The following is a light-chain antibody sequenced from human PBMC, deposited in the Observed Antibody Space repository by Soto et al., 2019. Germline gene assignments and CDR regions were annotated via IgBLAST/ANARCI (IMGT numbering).Light chain of an antibody. CDR2: DVI. J-gene: IGLJ1*01. CDR1: RSDVGGYKY. Sequence: QSALTQPASVSGSPGQSITISCTGTRSDVGGYKYVSWYQQHPGKAPKLMIFDVINRPSGVSNRFSGSKSGNTASLTISGLQAEDEADYYCSAYTSSTNYVFGTGTKLTVL. CDR3: SAYTSSTNYV. V-gene: IGLV2-14*01.